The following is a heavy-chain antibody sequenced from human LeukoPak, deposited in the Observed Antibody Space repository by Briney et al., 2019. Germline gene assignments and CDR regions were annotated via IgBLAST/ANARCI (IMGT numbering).Heavy chain of an antibody. CDR1: GFIVSGDY. J-gene: IGHJ4*02. Sequence: GGSLRLSCAVSGFIVSGDYMSWVRQAPGKGLEWVSTIYSGGSTYYADSVKGRFTITRDNSKNTLYLQMNSLRAEDTAVYYCASAAGGATSFDYWGQGTLVTVSS. CDR3: ASAAGGATSFDY. D-gene: IGHD1-26*01. CDR2: IYSGGST. V-gene: IGHV3-53*05.